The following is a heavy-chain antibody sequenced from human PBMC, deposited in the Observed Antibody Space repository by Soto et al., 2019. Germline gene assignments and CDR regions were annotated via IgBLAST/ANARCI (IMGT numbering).Heavy chain of an antibody. Sequence: QVQLQQWGAGLLKPSETLSLTCAVSGGSFTGYCWNWIRQTPGNGLEWIGEINQSGSTTYNPSLKSRVTISVDRSKNQFSLGLNSVTAADTAVYYCARGNFWSGYDPSYYYYMDVWGKGTAVTVSS. CDR1: GGSFTGYC. D-gene: IGHD3-3*01. CDR2: INQSGST. V-gene: IGHV4-34*02. CDR3: ARGNFWSGYDPSYYYYMDV. J-gene: IGHJ6*03.